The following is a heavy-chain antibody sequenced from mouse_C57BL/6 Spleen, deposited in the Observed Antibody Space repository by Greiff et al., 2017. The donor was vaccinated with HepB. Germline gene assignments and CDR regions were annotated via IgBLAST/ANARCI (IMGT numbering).Heavy chain of an antibody. CDR2: IDPEDGET. J-gene: IGHJ4*01. CDR3: ARSIYYGNYEGAMDY. Sequence: EVQRVESGAELVKPGASVKLSCTASGFNIKDYYMHWVKQRTEQGPEWIGRIDPEDGETKYAPKFQGKATIKADTSSTTAYLPLSSLASEDTAGYYGARSIYYGNYEGAMDYWGQGTSVTVSS. CDR1: GFNIKDYY. V-gene: IGHV14-2*01. D-gene: IGHD2-1*01.